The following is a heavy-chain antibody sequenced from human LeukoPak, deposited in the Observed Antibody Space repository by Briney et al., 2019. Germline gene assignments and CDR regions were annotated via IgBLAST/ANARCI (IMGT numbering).Heavy chain of an antibody. V-gene: IGHV4-59*01. CDR3: ARVLHRIDDYVWGSYRPPYYYYGMDV. CDR2: IYYSGST. D-gene: IGHD3-16*02. CDR1: GGSISSYY. J-gene: IGHJ6*02. Sequence: PSETLSLTCTVSGGSISSYYWSWIRQPPGKGLEWIGYIYYSGSTNYNPSLKSRVTISVDTSKNQFSLKLSSVTAADTAVYYCARVLHRIDDYVWGSYRPPYYYYGMDVWGQGTTVTVSS.